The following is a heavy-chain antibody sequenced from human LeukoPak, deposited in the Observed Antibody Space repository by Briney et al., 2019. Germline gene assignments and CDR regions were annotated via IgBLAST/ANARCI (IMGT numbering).Heavy chain of an antibody. Sequence: PSQTLSLTCAVSGGSISSYYWSWIRQPPGKGLEWIGYIYHSENAYYNPSLKSRVTISLDRSKNQFSLKLNSVTAADTAVYYCARVYGDPNWFDPWGQGTLVTVSS. V-gene: IGHV4-30-2*01. CDR3: ARVYGDPNWFDP. J-gene: IGHJ5*02. CDR2: IYHSENA. D-gene: IGHD4-17*01. CDR1: GGSISSYY.